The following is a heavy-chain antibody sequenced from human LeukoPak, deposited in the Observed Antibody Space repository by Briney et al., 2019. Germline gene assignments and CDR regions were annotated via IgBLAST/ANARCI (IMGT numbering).Heavy chain of an antibody. J-gene: IGHJ4*02. CDR2: IYSGGRT. CDR3: ARDRYYGSGSYYDY. Sequence: GGSLRLSCAASGFTVSSNYMSWVRQAPGKGLEWVSVIYSGGRTYYADSVKGRFTISRDNSKNTLYLQMNSLRAEDTAVYYCARDRYYGSGSYYDYWGQGTLVTVSS. V-gene: IGHV3-66*01. CDR1: GFTVSSNY. D-gene: IGHD3-10*01.